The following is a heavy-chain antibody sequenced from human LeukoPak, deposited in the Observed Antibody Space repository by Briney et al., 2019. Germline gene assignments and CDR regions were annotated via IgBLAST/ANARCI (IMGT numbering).Heavy chain of an antibody. Sequence: PGGSLRLSCAASGFTFSSYWMSWVRQAPGKGLEWVANIKQDGSEKYYVDSVKGRFTISRDNAKNSLYLQMNSLGAEDPAVYYCARVREYVGFDYWGQGTLVTVSS. CDR2: IKQDGSEK. CDR1: GFTFSSYW. CDR3: ARVREYVGFDY. J-gene: IGHJ4*02. V-gene: IGHV3-7*01. D-gene: IGHD3-16*01.